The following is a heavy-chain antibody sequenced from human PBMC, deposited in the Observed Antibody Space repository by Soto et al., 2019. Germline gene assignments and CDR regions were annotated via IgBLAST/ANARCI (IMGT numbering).Heavy chain of an antibody. CDR3: ERELPVAVTNEY. CDR2: ISAYNGNT. D-gene: IGHD6-19*01. CDR1: CYTFTSYG. J-gene: IGHJ4*02. Sequence: ASVKVFCKASCYTFTSYGISCVRQAPGKGLEWMGWISAYNGNTNYAQKLQVRVTMTTDTPTSTAYMELRSLRSDDTAVYYCERELPVAVTNEYWGEGTLVTDSS. V-gene: IGHV1-18*04.